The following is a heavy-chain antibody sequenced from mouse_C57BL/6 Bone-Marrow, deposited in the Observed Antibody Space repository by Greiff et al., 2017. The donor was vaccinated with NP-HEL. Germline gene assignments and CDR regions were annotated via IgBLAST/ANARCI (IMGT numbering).Heavy chain of an antibody. CDR3: ARSMVTTVVARYAMDY. CDR2: INPYNGGT. D-gene: IGHD1-1*01. Sequence: EVQLQQSGPVLVKPGASVKMSCKASGYTFTDYYMNWVKQSHGKSLEWIGVINPYNGGTSYNQKFKGKATLTVDKSSSTAYMELNSLTSEDSAVYYCARSMVTTVVARYAMDYWGQGTSVTVSS. V-gene: IGHV1-19*01. CDR1: GYTFTDYY. J-gene: IGHJ4*01.